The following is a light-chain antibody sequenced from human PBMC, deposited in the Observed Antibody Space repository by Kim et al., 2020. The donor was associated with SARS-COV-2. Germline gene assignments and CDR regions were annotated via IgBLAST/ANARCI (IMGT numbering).Light chain of an antibody. CDR2: VNSDGSH. J-gene: IGLJ3*02. V-gene: IGLV4-69*01. Sequence: QLVLTQSPSASASLGASVKPTRTLSSGHNSYAIAWHQGQPEKGPRFLMRVNSDGSHMKGDGIPDRFSGSSSKAERYLPISSLQSEDEAYYYCQTWATGIRVFGGGTQLTVL. CDR1: SGHNSYA. CDR3: QTWATGIRV.